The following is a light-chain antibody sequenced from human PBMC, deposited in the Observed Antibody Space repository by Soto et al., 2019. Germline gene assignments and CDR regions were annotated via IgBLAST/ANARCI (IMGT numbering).Light chain of an antibody. CDR1: SSDVGAYNY. CDR3: SSCTSSSSLLYV. J-gene: IGLJ1*01. V-gene: IGLV2-14*01. Sequence: QSALTQPRSVSGSPGQSVTISCTGTSSDVGAYNYVSWYRQHPGKAPRLMIYEVNNRPSGVSSRFSGSKSGNTASLTISGLQAEDEADYYCSSCTSSSSLLYVFGTGTKLTVL. CDR2: EVN.